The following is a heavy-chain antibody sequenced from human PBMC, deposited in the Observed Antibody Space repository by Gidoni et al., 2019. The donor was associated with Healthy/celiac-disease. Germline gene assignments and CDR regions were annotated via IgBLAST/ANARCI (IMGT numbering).Heavy chain of an antibody. CDR3: ARRGDRITIFGVVITGFDY. J-gene: IGHJ4*02. D-gene: IGHD3-3*01. CDR2: INHSGST. V-gene: IGHV4-34*01. Sequence: QVQLQQWGAGLLKPSETLSLTCAVYGGSFSGYYWSWIRQPPGKGLEWIGEINHSGSTNYNPSLKSRVTISVDTSKNQFSLKLSSVTAADTAVYYCARRGDRITIFGVVITGFDYWGQGTLVTVSS. CDR1: GGSFSGYY.